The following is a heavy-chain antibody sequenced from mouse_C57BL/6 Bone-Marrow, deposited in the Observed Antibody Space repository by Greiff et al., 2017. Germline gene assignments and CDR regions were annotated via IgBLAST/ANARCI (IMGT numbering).Heavy chain of an antibody. CDR2: IYPSDSET. V-gene: IGHV1-61*01. Sequence: VQLQQPGAELVRPGSSVKLSCKASGYTFTSYWMDWVKQRPGQGLEWIGNIYPSDSETHYNQKFKDKATLTVDKSSSTAYMQLSSLTSEDSAVYYVARSRTYSNYVSPYYFDYWGQGTTLTVSS. CDR3: ARSRTYSNYVSPYYFDY. J-gene: IGHJ2*01. D-gene: IGHD2-5*01. CDR1: GYTFTSYW.